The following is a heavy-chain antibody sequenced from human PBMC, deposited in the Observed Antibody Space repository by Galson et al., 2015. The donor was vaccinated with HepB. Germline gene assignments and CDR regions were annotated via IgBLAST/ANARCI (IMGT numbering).Heavy chain of an antibody. D-gene: IGHD2-2*01. V-gene: IGHV3-30*02. J-gene: IGHJ4*02. CDR2: IRYDGSNK. Sequence: SLRLSCAASGFTFSSYGMHWVRQAPGKGLEWVAFIRYDGSNKYYADSVKGRFTISRDNSKNTLYLQMNSLRVEDTAVYYCAKDVTVIVVVPAALSVVTASLSVDYWGQGTLVTVSS. CDR1: GFTFSSYG. CDR3: AKDVTVIVVVPAALSVVTASLSVDY.